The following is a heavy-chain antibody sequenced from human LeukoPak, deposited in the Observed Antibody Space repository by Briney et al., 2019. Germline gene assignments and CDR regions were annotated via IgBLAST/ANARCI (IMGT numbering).Heavy chain of an antibody. CDR2: FYYSGGI. J-gene: IGHJ4*02. CDR1: GGSISSFY. V-gene: IGHV4-59*13. Sequence: SETLSLTCTVSGGSISSFYWTWIRQPPGKGLEWIGYFYYSGGINHNPSLKSRVTISVDTSKNQLSLKLSSVTAADTAVYYCARGTGWYLNIDYWGQGTLVTVSS. D-gene: IGHD6-19*01. CDR3: ARGTGWYLNIDY.